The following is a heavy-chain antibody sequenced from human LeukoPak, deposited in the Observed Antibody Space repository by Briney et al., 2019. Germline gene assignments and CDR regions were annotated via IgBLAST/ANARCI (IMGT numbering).Heavy chain of an antibody. CDR3: ARVIERSGYYRGYYFDY. Sequence: PSQTLSLTCTVSGGSISSGGYYWSWIRQHPGKGLEWNGYIYYSGSTYYNPSLKSRVTISVDTSKNQFSLKLSSVTAADTAVYYCARVIERSGYYRGYYFDYWGQGTLVTVSS. CDR1: GGSISSGGYY. J-gene: IGHJ4*02. V-gene: IGHV4-31*03. CDR2: IYYSGST. D-gene: IGHD3-3*01.